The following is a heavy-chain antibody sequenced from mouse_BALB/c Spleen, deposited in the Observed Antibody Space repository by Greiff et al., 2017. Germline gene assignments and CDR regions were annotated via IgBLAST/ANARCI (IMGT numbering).Heavy chain of an antibody. CDR1: GYSITSDYA. CDR2: ISYSGST. V-gene: IGHV3-2*02. J-gene: IGHJ4*01. Sequence: ESGPGLVKPSQSLSLTCTVTGYSITSDYAWNWIRQFPGNKLEWMGYISYSGSTSYNPSLKSRISITRDTSKNQFFLQLNSVTTEDTATYYCASNYYAMDYWGQGTSVTVSS. CDR3: ASNYYAMDY.